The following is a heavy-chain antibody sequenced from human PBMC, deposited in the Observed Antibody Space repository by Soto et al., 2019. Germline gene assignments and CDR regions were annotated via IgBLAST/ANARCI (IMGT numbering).Heavy chain of an antibody. CDR2: INHSGST. CDR3: ARGPGLLPYFAWLPPQFDY. CDR1: GGSVSGYY. D-gene: IGHD3-9*01. V-gene: IGHV4-34*01. J-gene: IGHJ4*02. Sequence: SSETLSLTCAVYGGSVSGYYWSWIRQPPGKGLEWIGEINHSGSTNYNPSLKSRVTISVDTSKNQFSLKLSSVTAADTAVYYCARGPGLLPYFAWLPPQFDYWGQGTLVTVSS.